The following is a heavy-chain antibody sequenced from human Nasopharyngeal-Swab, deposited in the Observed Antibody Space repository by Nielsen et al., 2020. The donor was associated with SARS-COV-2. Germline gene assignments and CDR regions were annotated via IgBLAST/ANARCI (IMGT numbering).Heavy chain of an antibody. V-gene: IGHV3-30-3*01. CDR1: GFTFSTYA. Sequence: SERLARAASGFTFSTYAMHWVRQAPGKGLEWVADISYDGDNKYYADSVKGRFTISRDNSKNTLYLQMNSLRAEDTAVYYCAREWINNFDYWGQGTLVTVSS. CDR2: ISYDGDNK. CDR3: AREWINNFDY. J-gene: IGHJ4*02. D-gene: IGHD5-12*01.